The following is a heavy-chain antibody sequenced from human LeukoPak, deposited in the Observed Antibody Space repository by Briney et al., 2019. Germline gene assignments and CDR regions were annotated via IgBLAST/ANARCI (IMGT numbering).Heavy chain of an antibody. CDR3: ARDSHYYDSSGYSPFDY. CDR2: MYTSGST. CDR1: GGSISSYY. J-gene: IGHJ4*02. Sequence: SETLSLTCTVSGGSISSYYWSWIRQPAAKGLEWIGRMYTSGSTNYNHSLKSRGTMSVERSKKQFFLRLSSVTAADTAVYSCARDSHYYDSSGYSPFDYWGQGTLVTVSS. D-gene: IGHD3-22*01. V-gene: IGHV4-4*07.